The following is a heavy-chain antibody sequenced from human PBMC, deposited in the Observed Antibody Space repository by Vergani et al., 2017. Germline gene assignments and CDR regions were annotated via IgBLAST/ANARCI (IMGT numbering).Heavy chain of an antibody. J-gene: IGHJ4*02. D-gene: IGHD3-3*01. Sequence: QVQLVQSGAEVKKPGASVKVSCKASGYTFTSYDINWVRQATGQGLEWMGWIDPNSGGTNYAQKFQGRVTMTRDTSISTAYMELSRLRSDDTAVYYCARVLSGHQDYWGQGTLVTVSS. V-gene: IGHV1-2*02. CDR2: IDPNSGGT. CDR1: GYTFTSYD. CDR3: ARVLSGHQDY.